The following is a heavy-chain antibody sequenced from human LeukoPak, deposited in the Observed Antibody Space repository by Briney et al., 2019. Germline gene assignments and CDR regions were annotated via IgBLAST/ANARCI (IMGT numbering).Heavy chain of an antibody. CDR1: GGSFSGYY. J-gene: IGHJ4*02. Sequence: SETLSHTFAVYGGSFSGYYRSWIRQPPGKGLEWIGEINHSGSTNYNPSLKSRVTISVDTSKNQFSLKLSSVTAADTAVYYCARLRYCSGGTCYADYWGQRTPVTVSS. CDR2: INHSGST. D-gene: IGHD2-15*01. V-gene: IGHV4-34*01. CDR3: ARLRYCSGGTCYADY.